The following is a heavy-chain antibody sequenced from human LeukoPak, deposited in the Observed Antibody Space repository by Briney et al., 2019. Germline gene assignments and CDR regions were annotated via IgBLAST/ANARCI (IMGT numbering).Heavy chain of an antibody. Sequence: GGSLRLSCAASGFTFSSYAMSWVRQAPGKGLEWVSAISGSGGSTYYADSVKGRFTISRDNSKNTLYLQMNSLRAEDTAVYYCAKDLDLASSSPHYYYYYYMDVWGKGTTVTVSS. CDR2: ISGSGGST. CDR3: AKDLDLASSSPHYYYYYYMDV. CDR1: GFTFSSYA. D-gene: IGHD6-13*01. J-gene: IGHJ6*03. V-gene: IGHV3-23*01.